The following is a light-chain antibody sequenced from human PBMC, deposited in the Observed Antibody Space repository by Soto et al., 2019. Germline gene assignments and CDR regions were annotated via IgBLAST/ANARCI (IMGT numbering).Light chain of an antibody. CDR3: QQYNKRPLT. CDR2: GAS. CDR1: ESVSNN. V-gene: IGKV3-15*01. Sequence: EIVLTQSPATLSVSQGERATLSCRASESVSNNLAWYQQKPGQAPRLLIFGASARATGIPARFSGSGSGTELTLTISSLQSEDFAVYYCQQYNKRPLTFGGGTKVEIK. J-gene: IGKJ4*01.